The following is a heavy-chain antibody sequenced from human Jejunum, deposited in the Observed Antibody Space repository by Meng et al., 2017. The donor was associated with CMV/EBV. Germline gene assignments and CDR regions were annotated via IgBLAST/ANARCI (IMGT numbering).Heavy chain of an antibody. CDR2: INPTGGSP. CDR1: GETFTGYY. D-gene: IGHD4-23*01. Sequence: KASGETFTGYYLHWLRQAPGQGLEWVGTINPTGGSPTYAQRLHGRVAMTRDTFTRTVYLDLSSLRSEDTAVYYCARVGHGNSESFDFWGQGTLVTVSS. J-gene: IGHJ4*02. CDR3: ARVGHGNSESFDF. V-gene: IGHV1-46*01.